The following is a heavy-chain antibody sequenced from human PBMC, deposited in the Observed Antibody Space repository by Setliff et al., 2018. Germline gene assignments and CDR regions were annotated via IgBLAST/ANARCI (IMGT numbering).Heavy chain of an antibody. CDR1: GYSFIRYY. D-gene: IGHD2-15*01. J-gene: IGHJ4*02. CDR3: ARDGGGYCATTSCFHFDY. CDR2: ISPHNGKT. V-gene: IGHV1-18*04. Sequence: GASVKVSCKTSGYSFIRYYMYWVRQAPGQGLEWVGWISPHNGKTYYAPKFQDRITMTTDTSTSTVFMELRNLRPDDTAIYYCARDGGGYCATTSCFHFDYWGQGTQVTVSS.